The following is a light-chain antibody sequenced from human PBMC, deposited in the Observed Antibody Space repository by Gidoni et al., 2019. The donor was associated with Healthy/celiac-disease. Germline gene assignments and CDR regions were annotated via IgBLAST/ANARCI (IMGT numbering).Light chain of an antibody. V-gene: IGKV3-11*01. CDR1: QSVSSY. CDR2: YAS. J-gene: IGKJ4*01. Sequence: DIVLTQSPATLSLSPGERAPLSCRASQSVSSYLAWYQQKPGQAPRLLIYYASNRATGIPARFSGSGSGTDFPLTISSLEPEDFAVYYCQQRSNWPPTFGGGTKVEIK. CDR3: QQRSNWPPT.